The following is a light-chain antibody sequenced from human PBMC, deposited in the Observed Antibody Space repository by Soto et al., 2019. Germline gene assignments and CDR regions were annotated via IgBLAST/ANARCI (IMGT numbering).Light chain of an antibody. CDR2: LNNDGSH. CDR1: SGHSSYA. Sequence: QLVLTQSPSASASLGASVKLTCTLSSGHSSYAIAWHQMQPGKGPRYLMDLNNDGSHTKGDGIPDRFSGSSSGAERYLIISSLQSEDEADYYCQTWGTGFQVFGGGTKLPVL. CDR3: QTWGTGFQV. V-gene: IGLV4-69*01. J-gene: IGLJ2*01.